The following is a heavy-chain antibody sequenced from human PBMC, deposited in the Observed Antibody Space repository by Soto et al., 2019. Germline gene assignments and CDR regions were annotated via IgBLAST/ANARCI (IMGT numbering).Heavy chain of an antibody. J-gene: IGHJ6*02. CDR3: AREDTVTYYDYCMDV. Sequence: PGGSMRLSCAASGFTFSSYSMNWVRQAPGKGLEWVSSISSSSSYIYYADSVKGRFTISRDNAKNSLYLQMNSLRAEDTAVYYCAREDTVTYYDYCMDVWGQGTTVTVSS. V-gene: IGHV3-21*01. CDR2: ISSSSSYI. CDR1: GFTFSSYS. D-gene: IGHD4-4*01.